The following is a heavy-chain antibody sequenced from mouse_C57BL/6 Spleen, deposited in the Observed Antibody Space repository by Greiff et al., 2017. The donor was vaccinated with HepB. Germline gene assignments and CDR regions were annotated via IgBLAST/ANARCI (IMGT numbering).Heavy chain of an antibody. CDR1: GYTFTDYE. Sequence: QVQLQQSGAELVRPGASVTLSCKASGYTFTDYEMHWVKQTPVHGLEWIGAIDPETGGTAYNQKFKGKAILTADKSSSTAYMELRSLTSEDSAVYCCTREGYGSSDAMDYWGQGTSVTVSS. J-gene: IGHJ4*01. V-gene: IGHV1-15*01. D-gene: IGHD1-1*01. CDR3: TREGYGSSDAMDY. CDR2: IDPETGGT.